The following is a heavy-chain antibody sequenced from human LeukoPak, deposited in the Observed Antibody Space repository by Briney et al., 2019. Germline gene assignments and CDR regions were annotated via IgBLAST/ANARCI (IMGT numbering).Heavy chain of an antibody. CDR2: INHSGST. CDR3: ARRGWLQLGY. Sequence: SETLSLTCAVYGGSFSGYYWSWIRQPPGKGLEWIGEINHSGSTNYNPSLKSRVTISVDTSKNQFSLKLSSVTAADTAVYYCARRGWLQLGYWGQGTLVTVSS. J-gene: IGHJ4*02. V-gene: IGHV4-34*01. D-gene: IGHD5-24*01. CDR1: GGSFSGYY.